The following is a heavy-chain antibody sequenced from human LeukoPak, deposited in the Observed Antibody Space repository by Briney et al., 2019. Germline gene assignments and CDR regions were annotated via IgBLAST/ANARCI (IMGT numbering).Heavy chain of an antibody. CDR1: RFTFSTYW. Sequence: GGSLRLSCAASRFTFSTYWMGWLRQAPGKGLEWVATIQQDGSVQHYLDSVKGRFTISRDNGKNSLYLQMNTLRAEDTAVYYCAGARGWEFSSWGQGTLVTVSS. J-gene: IGHJ5*02. CDR3: AGARGWEFSS. D-gene: IGHD1-26*01. V-gene: IGHV3-7*01. CDR2: IQQDGSVQ.